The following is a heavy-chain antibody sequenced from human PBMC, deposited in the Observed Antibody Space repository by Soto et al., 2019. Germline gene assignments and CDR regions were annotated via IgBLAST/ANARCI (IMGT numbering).Heavy chain of an antibody. D-gene: IGHD1-26*01. CDR1: GDPISSGGYS. Sequence: SETLSLTCTVSGDPISSGGYSWNWIRQHPGKGLEWIGYIYYSGSTYYNPSLESRLTISVDTSKNQFSLNLNSVTAADTAVYYCAREGSSGSYYFDSWGQGTLVTVSS. CDR2: IYYSGST. CDR3: AREGSSGSYYFDS. V-gene: IGHV4-31*03. J-gene: IGHJ4*02.